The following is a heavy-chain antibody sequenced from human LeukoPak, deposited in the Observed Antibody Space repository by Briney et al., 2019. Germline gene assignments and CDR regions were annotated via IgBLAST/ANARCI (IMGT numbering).Heavy chain of an antibody. Sequence: PSETLSLTCSVSGASVSSGSYYWSWIRQPPGKGLGWIGYIYYSGSTNYNPSLKSRVTISVDTSKNQFSLKLSSVTAADTAVYYCARSRPDSAVFSYWGQGTLVTVSS. CDR3: ARSRPDSAVFSY. CDR2: IYYSGST. CDR1: GASVSSGSYY. J-gene: IGHJ4*02. V-gene: IGHV4-61*01. D-gene: IGHD6-19*01.